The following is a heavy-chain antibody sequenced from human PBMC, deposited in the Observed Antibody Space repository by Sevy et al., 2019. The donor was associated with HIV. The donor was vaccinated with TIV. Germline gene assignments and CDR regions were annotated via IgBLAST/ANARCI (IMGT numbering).Heavy chain of an antibody. CDR3: AREWCIGASCYIIDY. D-gene: IGHD2-2*02. V-gene: IGHV3-21*01. Sequence: GGSLRLSCAASGFTFSTYTMNWVRQAPGEGLEWVSSISGSSNYMYYANSVKGRFTISRDNAENSVSLQMNSLRAGDTAVYYCAREWCIGASCYIIDYWGQGTLVTVSS. CDR2: ISGSSNYM. J-gene: IGHJ4*02. CDR1: GFTFSTYT.